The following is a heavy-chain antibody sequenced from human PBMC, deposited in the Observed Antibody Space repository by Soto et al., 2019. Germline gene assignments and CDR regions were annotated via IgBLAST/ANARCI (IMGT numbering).Heavy chain of an antibody. V-gene: IGHV3-23*01. D-gene: IGHD3-10*01. J-gene: IGHJ4*02. CDR2: ISGSDGSA. CDR1: GFTFSTYA. CDR3: AKGSGSYPDY. Sequence: GGSLRLSCAAFGFTFSTYAMTWVRQAPGKGLAWVSTISGSDGSAYYADSVKGRFTISRDNSKNTLYLQMNTLRAEDTAVYYCAKGSGSYPDYWGQGTLVTVSS.